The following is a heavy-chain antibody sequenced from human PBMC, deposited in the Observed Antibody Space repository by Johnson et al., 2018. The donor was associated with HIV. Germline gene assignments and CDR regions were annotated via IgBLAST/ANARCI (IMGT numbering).Heavy chain of an antibody. CDR3: ARSGPNWAFDI. D-gene: IGHD1-1*01. CDR2: ISYDGTDT. CDR1: GLNVSSTY. Sequence: QVQLVESGGGLIQPGGSLRLSCAASGLNVSSTYMSWVRQAPGKGLHWVAIISYDGTDTYYADSVKGRFTISRDNARNTMFVQMKSLRAEDTAVYYCARSGPNWAFDIWGQGTTVTVSS. V-gene: IGHV3-30*03. J-gene: IGHJ3*02.